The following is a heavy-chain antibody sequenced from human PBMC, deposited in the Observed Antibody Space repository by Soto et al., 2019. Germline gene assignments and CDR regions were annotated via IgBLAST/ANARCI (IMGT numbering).Heavy chain of an antibody. D-gene: IGHD2-15*01. V-gene: IGHV3-66*01. Sequence: EVQLVESGGGLVQPGGSLRLSCAASGFTVSSNYMNWVRQAPGKGLEWVSVIYSGVSTYYADSVKGRFTISRDNSKNTLYLQMNPLRAEDAAVYYCARGWWAHFDYWGQGTLVTVSS. CDR2: IYSGVST. J-gene: IGHJ4*02. CDR1: GFTVSSNY. CDR3: ARGWWAHFDY.